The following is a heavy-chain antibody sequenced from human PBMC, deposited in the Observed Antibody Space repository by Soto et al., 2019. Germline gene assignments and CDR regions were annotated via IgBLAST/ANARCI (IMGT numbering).Heavy chain of an antibody. D-gene: IGHD1-1*01. J-gene: IGHJ4*02. Sequence: GGSLRLSCAASGFTFDDYAMHWVRQAPGKGLEWVSGISWNSGSIGYADSVKGRFTISRDNAKNSQYLQMNSLRAEDTALYYCAKDTRGTFDYWGQGTLVTVSS. CDR3: AKDTRGTFDY. CDR2: ISWNSGSI. CDR1: GFTFDDYA. V-gene: IGHV3-9*01.